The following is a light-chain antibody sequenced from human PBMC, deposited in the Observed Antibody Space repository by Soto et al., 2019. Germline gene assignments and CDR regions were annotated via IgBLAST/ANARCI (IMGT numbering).Light chain of an antibody. V-gene: IGKV3-20*01. Sequence: EVVLTQSPATLSLSPGGRATLSCRASQSVGLSLAWYQQKPGQAPRLLIYDASERASGIPARFSGSGSGTDFTLTINGLEPEDFAMYFCQQYGSSPWTFGQGTKVDIK. CDR1: QSVGLS. J-gene: IGKJ1*01. CDR3: QQYGSSPWT. CDR2: DAS.